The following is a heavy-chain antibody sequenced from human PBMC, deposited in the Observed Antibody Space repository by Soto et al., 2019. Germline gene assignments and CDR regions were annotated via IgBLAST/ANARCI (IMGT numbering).Heavy chain of an antibody. J-gene: IGHJ6*02. D-gene: IGHD1-26*01. V-gene: IGHV3-30*18. CDR1: GFTFSSYG. Sequence: QVQLVESVGGVVQPGRSLRLSCAASGFTFSSYGMHWVRQAPGTGLEWVAVISYDGSNKYYADSVKGRVTISRDNSKNTLYLQMNSLRPESTAVYYCAKYKTYSGSYGGGDYYYGIDVWGQGTTVTVSS. CDR3: AKYKTYSGSYGGGDYYYGIDV. CDR2: ISYDGSNK.